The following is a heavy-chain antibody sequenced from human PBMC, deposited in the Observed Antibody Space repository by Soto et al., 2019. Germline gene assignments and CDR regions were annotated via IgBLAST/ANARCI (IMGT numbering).Heavy chain of an antibody. CDR1: GGSISTDHYH. CDR2: IHYSGSI. J-gene: IGHJ6*02. CDR3: AREDDGGDRDYYGLDV. D-gene: IGHD2-21*02. Sequence: QVQLQESGPGLVRPSQTLSLTCTVSGGSISTDHYHWTWIRQAPGKGLEWIGYIHYSGSIQFNPSLQSGVSMSVDTSKNLFSLRLSSVTAADTAVYFCAREDDGGDRDYYGLDVWGQGTTVTVSS. V-gene: IGHV4-30-4*01.